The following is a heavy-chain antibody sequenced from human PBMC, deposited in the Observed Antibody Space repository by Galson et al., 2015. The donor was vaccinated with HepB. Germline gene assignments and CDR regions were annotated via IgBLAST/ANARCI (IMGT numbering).Heavy chain of an antibody. D-gene: IGHD2-8*02. V-gene: IGHV5-51*03. J-gene: IGHJ4*02. CDR1: GYNFASYW. CDR2: FYPGDSDT. Sequence: QSGAEVKKPGESLKISCKGSGYNFASYWIGWVRQMPGKGLEWMGIFYPGDSDTRYSPSFQGQVTISADKSISTAYLQWSSLKASDTAIYYCVTGRTPFYFHYWSQGTLVTVSS. CDR3: VTGRTPFYFHY.